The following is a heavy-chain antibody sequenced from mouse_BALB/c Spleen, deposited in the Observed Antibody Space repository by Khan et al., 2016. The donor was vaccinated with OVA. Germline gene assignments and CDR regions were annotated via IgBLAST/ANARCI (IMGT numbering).Heavy chain of an antibody. CDR3: ARSNYYGYAMGY. J-gene: IGHJ4*01. D-gene: IGHD1-1*01. CDR1: GYSITSNYA. CDR2: ISYSGST. Sequence: EVQLQESGPGLVKPSQSLSLTCTVTGYSITSNYAWNWLRQFPGNKLEWMGYISYSGSTCYNPSLKSRISITRDPSKNQFFLQLNSVTTEDTATYYCARSNYYGYAMGYWGQGTSVTVSS. V-gene: IGHV3-2*02.